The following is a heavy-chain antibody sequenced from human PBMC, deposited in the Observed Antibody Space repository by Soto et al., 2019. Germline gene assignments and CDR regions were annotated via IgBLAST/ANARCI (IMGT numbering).Heavy chain of an antibody. Sequence: ASVKVSCKASGGTFSSYAIRWVRQAPGQGLEWMGGIIPIFGTANYAQKFQGRVTITADESTSTAYMELSSLRSEDTAVYYCARNRGSSWHRTHAFDIWGQGTMVTVSS. D-gene: IGHD6-13*01. CDR2: IIPIFGTA. V-gene: IGHV1-69*13. J-gene: IGHJ3*02. CDR1: GGTFSSYA. CDR3: ARNRGSSWHRTHAFDI.